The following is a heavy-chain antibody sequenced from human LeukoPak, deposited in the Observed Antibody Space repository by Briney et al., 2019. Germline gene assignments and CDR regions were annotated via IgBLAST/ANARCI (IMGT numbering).Heavy chain of an antibody. V-gene: IGHV1-18*01. D-gene: IGHD2-2*01. J-gene: IGHJ4*02. Sequence: ASVKVSCKASGYTFTSYGISWVRQAPGQGLEWMGWISAYNGNTNYAQKLQGRVTMTTDTSTSTAYMELRSLRSDDTAVYYCARDRVLYCSSTSCYLVYWGQGTLVTVSS. CDR2: ISAYNGNT. CDR3: ARDRVLYCSSTSCYLVY. CDR1: GYTFTSYG.